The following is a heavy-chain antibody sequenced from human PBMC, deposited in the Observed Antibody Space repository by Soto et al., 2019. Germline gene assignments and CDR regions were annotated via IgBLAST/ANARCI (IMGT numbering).Heavy chain of an antibody. J-gene: IGHJ4*02. CDR3: VYSPDYSYASY. D-gene: IGHD3-16*01. CDR2: IYWDNDK. CDR1: GFSLSTSGVG. V-gene: IGHV2-5*02. Sequence: QITLKESGPTLVKPTQTLTLTCTFSGFSLSTSGVGGGWIRQPPGKALQWLALIYWDNDKRYSPPLKMSRLTITNDTSKNQVVLTMTTMDPVATATYYCVYSPDYSYASYWGQGALVTVSS.